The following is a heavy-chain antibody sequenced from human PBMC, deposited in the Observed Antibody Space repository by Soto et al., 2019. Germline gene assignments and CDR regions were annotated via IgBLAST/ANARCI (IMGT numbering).Heavy chain of an antibody. J-gene: IGHJ6*02. CDR1: GFTFSSYA. CDR2: ISGSDGSST. D-gene: IGHD5-12*01. CDR3: ARVRGGWLRSYDYYGMDV. Sequence: PGGSLRLSCAASGFTFSSYAMSWVRQAPGKGLEWVSAISGSDGSSTSYADSVKGRFTISRDNAKNTLYLQMNSLRAEDTAVYYCARVRGGWLRSYDYYGMDVWGQGTTVTVSS. V-gene: IGHV3-23*01.